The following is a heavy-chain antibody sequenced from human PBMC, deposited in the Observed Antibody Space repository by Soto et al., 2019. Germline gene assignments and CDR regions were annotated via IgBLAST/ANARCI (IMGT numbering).Heavy chain of an antibody. CDR2: IYNSGST. J-gene: IGHJ4*02. V-gene: IGHV4-30-4*01. D-gene: IGHD1-26*01. CDR3: ARGPSGDKVDY. CDR1: GGSINNNGYF. Sequence: QVQLQESGPGVVEPSQTLSLTCTVSGGSINNNGYFWSWIRQPPGSGLEWIGHIYNSGSTYSNPSLKSRFTISVDTSKNQFSLKLSFVTAADTAVYYCARGPSGDKVDYWGQGTLVTVSS.